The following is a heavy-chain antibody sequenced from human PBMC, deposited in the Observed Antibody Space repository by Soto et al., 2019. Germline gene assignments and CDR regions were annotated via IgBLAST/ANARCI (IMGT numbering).Heavy chain of an antibody. J-gene: IGHJ5*02. D-gene: IGHD4-17*01. CDR2: ISDKGGTT. CDR3: ARSTTVASGSWFDP. Sequence: GGSLRLSCEASGFTFSNYAMHWVRQAPGKGLEYVSAISDKGGTTYYANSVKGRFTISRDSSKNTLYLQMGGLRAEDLAVYYCARSTTVASGSWFDPWGQGTLVTVSS. V-gene: IGHV3-64*01. CDR1: GFTFSNYA.